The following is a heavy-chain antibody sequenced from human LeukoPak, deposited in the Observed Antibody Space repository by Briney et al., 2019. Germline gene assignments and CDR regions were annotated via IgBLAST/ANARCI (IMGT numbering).Heavy chain of an antibody. D-gene: IGHD3-22*01. J-gene: IGHJ1*01. CDR2: IYYSGRT. CDR1: GDSISRSDSY. V-gene: IGHV4-39*01. CDR3: ARRRYYYGSGYLE. Sequence: KPSETLSLTCSVSGDSISRSDSYWDWIRQPPGKGLEWIGTIYYSGRTYYSPSLNSRVTMSVDTSSNQFSLNLRSVTAADTAVYYCARRRYYYGSGYLEWGQGTMLSVCS.